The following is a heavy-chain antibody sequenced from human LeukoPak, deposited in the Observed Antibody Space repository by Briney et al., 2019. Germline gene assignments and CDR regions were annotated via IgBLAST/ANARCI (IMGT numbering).Heavy chain of an antibody. J-gene: IGHJ4*02. Sequence: GGSLRLSCAASGFTFSSSWMTWVRQAPGKGLEWVASINQDGGEIHYVDSVKGRFTISRDNAKNSLYLQMNSLTAEDTAVYYCATGGGPGWFGELFRGYFFDYWGQGTLVTVSS. V-gene: IGHV3-7*01. D-gene: IGHD3-10*01. CDR2: INQDGGEI. CDR1: GFTFSSSW. CDR3: ATGGGPGWFGELFRGYFFDY.